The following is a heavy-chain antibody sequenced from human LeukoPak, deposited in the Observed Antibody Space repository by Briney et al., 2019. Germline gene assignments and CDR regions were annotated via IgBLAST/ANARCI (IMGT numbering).Heavy chain of an antibody. CDR2: IKQDGSEK. CDR1: GFTFSSYW. J-gene: IGHJ4*02. V-gene: IGHV3-7*03. Sequence: PGGSLRLSCAASGFTFSSYWMSWVRQAPGKGLEWVANIKQDGSEKYYVDSVKGRFTISRDNAKNTLYLQMNSLRAEDTALYYCAKAYPGYSSSRDYFDYWGQGTLVTVSS. D-gene: IGHD6-13*01. CDR3: AKAYPGYSSSRDYFDY.